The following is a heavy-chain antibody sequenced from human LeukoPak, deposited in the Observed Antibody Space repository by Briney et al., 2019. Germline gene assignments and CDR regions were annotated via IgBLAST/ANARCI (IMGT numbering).Heavy chain of an antibody. D-gene: IGHD6-6*01. V-gene: IGHV1-18*01. J-gene: IGHJ4*02. Sequence: ASVKVSFKSSGYTFTIYGISWVRLAPGQGLERMGWIGAYNSNTNYAQKLQGRVTMTTDTSTSTAYMELRSLGSDDTAVYYCARIESSSSPFDYWGQGTLVTVSS. CDR2: IGAYNSNT. CDR1: GYTFTIYG. CDR3: ARIESSSSPFDY.